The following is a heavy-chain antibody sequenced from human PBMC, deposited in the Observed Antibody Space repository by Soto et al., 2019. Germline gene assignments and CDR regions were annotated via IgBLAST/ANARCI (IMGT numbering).Heavy chain of an antibody. D-gene: IGHD4-17*01. CDR2: IIPILGIA. V-gene: IGHV1-69*08. Sequence: QVQLVQSGAEVKKPGSSVKVSCKASGGTFSSYTISWVRQAPGQGLEWMGRIIPILGIANYAQKFQGRVTITADKSTSTAYMELSSLRSEDTAVYYCARDYGGNDLKLFDYWGQGTLVTVSS. J-gene: IGHJ4*02. CDR1: GGTFSSYT. CDR3: ARDYGGNDLKLFDY.